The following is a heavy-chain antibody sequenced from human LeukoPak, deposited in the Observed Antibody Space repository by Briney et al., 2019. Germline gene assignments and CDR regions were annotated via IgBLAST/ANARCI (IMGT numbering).Heavy chain of an antibody. Sequence: ASVKVSCKASSYTFTSYGISWVRQAPGQGLEWMGWISAYNGNTNYAQKLQGRVTMTTATSTSTAYMELRSLRSDDTAVYYCARDKILAVYYYYMDVWGKGTTVTASS. V-gene: IGHV1-18*01. J-gene: IGHJ6*03. CDR2: ISAYNGNT. CDR1: SYTFTSYG. D-gene: IGHD6-19*01. CDR3: ARDKILAVYYYYMDV.